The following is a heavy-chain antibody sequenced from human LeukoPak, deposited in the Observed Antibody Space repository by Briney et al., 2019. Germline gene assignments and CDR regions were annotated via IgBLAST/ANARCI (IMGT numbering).Heavy chain of an antibody. V-gene: IGHV3-7*01. Sequence: GRSLRLSCSASGFTFSNYWMTWVRQAPGKGLEWVANIKPDGSVGYYVDSVRGRFIISRDNAGNSLYLQMNSLRVEGTAVYYCTQNLVAAAGDHWGQGTLLIVSP. CDR2: IKPDGSVG. CDR3: TQNLVAAAGDH. D-gene: IGHD6-13*01. CDR1: GFTFSNYW. J-gene: IGHJ4*02.